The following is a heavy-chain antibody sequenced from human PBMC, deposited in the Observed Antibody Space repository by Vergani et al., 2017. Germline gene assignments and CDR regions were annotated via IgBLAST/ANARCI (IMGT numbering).Heavy chain of an antibody. CDR3: ARYRIAVAGTGYYYGMDV. CDR2: IYPGDSDT. J-gene: IGHJ6*02. D-gene: IGHD6-19*01. CDR1: GYSFTSYW. V-gene: IGHV5-51*01. Sequence: EVPLVQSGAAVKKPGESLKISCKGSGYSFTSYWIGWVRQMPGKGLEWMGIIYPGDSDTRYSPSFQGQVTISADKSISTAYLQWSSLKASDTAMYYCARYRIAVAGTGYYYGMDVWGQGTTVTVSS.